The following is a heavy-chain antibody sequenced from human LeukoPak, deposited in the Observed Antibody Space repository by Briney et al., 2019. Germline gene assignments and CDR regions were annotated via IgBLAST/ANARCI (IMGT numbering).Heavy chain of an antibody. V-gene: IGHV3-23*01. D-gene: IGHD3-16*01. CDR3: AKDWGY. Sequence: PGGSLRLSCAASGFSFSNYALSWVRQAPGKGLEWVSGISGSGGSAYYADSVKGRFTISRDNSKNKVCLQMNSLRAEDTAVYYCAKDWGYWGQGTLVTVSS. CDR2: ISGSGGSA. CDR1: GFSFSNYA. J-gene: IGHJ4*02.